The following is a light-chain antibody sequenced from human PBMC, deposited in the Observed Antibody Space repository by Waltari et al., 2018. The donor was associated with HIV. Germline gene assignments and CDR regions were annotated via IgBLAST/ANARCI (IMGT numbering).Light chain of an antibody. V-gene: IGKV1-33*01. J-gene: IGKJ4*01. CDR1: QDISNH. CDR2: DAS. Sequence: DIRMTQSPSSLSASVGARVTITCQASQDISNHLNWYQQKPGKAPKLLIYDASNLETGVPSRFSGSGSGTDFTFTISSLQPEDIATYYCQQYDNLPLTFGGGTKVEIK. CDR3: QQYDNLPLT.